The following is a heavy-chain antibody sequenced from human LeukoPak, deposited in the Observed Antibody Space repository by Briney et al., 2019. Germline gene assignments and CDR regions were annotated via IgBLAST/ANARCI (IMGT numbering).Heavy chain of an antibody. V-gene: IGHV4-39*01. CDR1: GGSISSSSYY. J-gene: IGHJ3*02. Sequence: TSETLSPTCTVSGGSISSSSYYWGWIRQPPGKGLEWIGSIYYSGSTYYNPSLKSRVTISVDTTKNQFSLKLSSVTAGDTAVYYCAIHSYYDSSGYYPDAFDIWGQGAMVTVSS. CDR3: AIHSYYDSSGYYPDAFDI. D-gene: IGHD3-22*01. CDR2: IYYSGST.